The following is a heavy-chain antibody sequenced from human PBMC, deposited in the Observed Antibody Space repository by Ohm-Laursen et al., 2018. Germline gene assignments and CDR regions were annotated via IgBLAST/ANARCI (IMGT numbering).Heavy chain of an antibody. CDR1: GFTFSSYA. J-gene: IGHJ3*02. V-gene: IGHV3-23*01. CDR3: AKGFWDDAFDI. D-gene: IGHD1-26*01. Sequence: SLRLSCAASGFTFSSYAMSWVRQAPGKGLEWVSGISGIGGSTYYADSVKGRFTISRDNSKNTLYVQMNSLRAEDTAVYYCAKGFWDDAFDIWGQGTMVTVSS. CDR2: ISGIGGST.